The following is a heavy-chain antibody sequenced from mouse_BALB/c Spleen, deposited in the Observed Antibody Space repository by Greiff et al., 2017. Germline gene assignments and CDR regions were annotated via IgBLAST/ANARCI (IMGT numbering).Heavy chain of an antibody. Sequence: VQLQQPGAELVRPGASVKLSCKASGYTFTSYWINWVKQRPGQGLEWIGNIYPSDSYTNYNQKFKDKATLTVDKSSSTAYMQLSSPTSEDSAVYYCTRNDYGFAYWGQGTLVTVSA. V-gene: IGHV1-69*02. CDR2: IYPSDSYT. CDR1: GYTFTSYW. J-gene: IGHJ3*01. D-gene: IGHD2-4*01. CDR3: TRNDYGFAY.